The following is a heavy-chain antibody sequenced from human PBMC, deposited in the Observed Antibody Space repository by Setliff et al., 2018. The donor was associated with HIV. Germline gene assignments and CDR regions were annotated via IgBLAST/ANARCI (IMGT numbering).Heavy chain of an antibody. CDR2: ISTYNADT. CDR1: GYTFTSYG. Sequence: ASVKVSCKASGYTFTSYGISWVRQAPGQGLEWMGWISTYNADTNYAQKVQGRVTMTSDTSTSTVYMDLSSLRSEDTAVYYCARGGHYSGSYLPRDYYMDVWGKGTTVTVSS. CDR3: ARGGHYSGSYLPRDYYMDV. V-gene: IGHV1-18*01. J-gene: IGHJ6*03. D-gene: IGHD1-26*01.